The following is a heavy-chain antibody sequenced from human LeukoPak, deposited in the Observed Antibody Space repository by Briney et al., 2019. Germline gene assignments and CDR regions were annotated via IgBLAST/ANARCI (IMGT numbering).Heavy chain of an antibody. CDR1: GYTFTNYG. J-gene: IGHJ5*02. D-gene: IGHD5/OR15-5a*01. V-gene: IGHV1-18*01. CDR2: ISAYTGNT. CDR3: AREVSTSPCDP. Sequence: ASVKVSCKASGYTFTNYGITWVRQAPGQGLEWMGWISAYTGNTNYAQKLQGRVTLTTDTSTSTAFMELRSLRSNDTAVYYCAREVSTSPCDPWGQGTLVTVSS.